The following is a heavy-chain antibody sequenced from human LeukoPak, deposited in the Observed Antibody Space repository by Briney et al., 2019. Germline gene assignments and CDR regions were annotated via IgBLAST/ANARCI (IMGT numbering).Heavy chain of an antibody. CDR3: TRNKPGLPTVAY. CDR1: GFTFGDYA. CDR2: IRSKAYGGTT. V-gene: IGHV3-49*03. Sequence: GGSLRLSXTASGFTFGDYAMSWFRQAPGKGLEWVGFIRSKAYGGTTEYAASVKGRSTISRDDSKSIAYLQMNSLKTEDTAVYYCTRNKPGLPTVAYWGQGTLVTVSS. J-gene: IGHJ4*02. D-gene: IGHD6-19*01.